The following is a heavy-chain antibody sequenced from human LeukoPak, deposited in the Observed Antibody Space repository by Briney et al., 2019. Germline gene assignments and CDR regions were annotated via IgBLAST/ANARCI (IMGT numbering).Heavy chain of an antibody. CDR1: GFIFSRYW. V-gene: IGHV3-7*05. CDR3: AREQWELPRGTYYFDY. CDR2: IKKDGSEK. J-gene: IGHJ4*02. D-gene: IGHD1-26*01. Sequence: GGSLRLSCAASGFIFSRYWMSWVRQAPGKGLEWVAIIKKDGSEKYYVDSVKGRLTISRDNAKNSLYLQMNSLRAEDTAVYYCAREQWELPRGTYYFDYWGEGTLVSVSS.